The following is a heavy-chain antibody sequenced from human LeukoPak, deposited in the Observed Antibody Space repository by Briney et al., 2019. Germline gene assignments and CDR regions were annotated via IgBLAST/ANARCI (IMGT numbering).Heavy chain of an antibody. CDR3: ARLDSSSWSYYFDY. D-gene: IGHD6-13*01. V-gene: IGHV4-34*01. Sequence: SETLSLTCAVYGGSFSGYYWSWIRQPPGKGLEWIGEINHSGSTNYNPSLKSRVTISVDTSKNQFSLKLSSVTAADTAVYYCARLDSSSWSYYFDYWGQGTLVTVSS. CDR2: INHSGST. CDR1: GGSFSGYY. J-gene: IGHJ4*02.